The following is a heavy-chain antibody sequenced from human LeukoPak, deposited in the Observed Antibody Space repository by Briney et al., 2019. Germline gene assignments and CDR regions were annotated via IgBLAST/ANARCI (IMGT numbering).Heavy chain of an antibody. CDR3: AREASGVPAASRYYFDY. V-gene: IGHV4-30-4*08. CDR2: IYYSGST. D-gene: IGHD2-2*01. J-gene: IGHJ4*02. CDR1: GGSISSGDYY. Sequence: SQTLSLTCTVSGGSISSGDYYWSWIRQPPGKGLEWIGYIYYSGSTYYNPSLKSRVTISVDTSKNQFSLKLSSVTAADTAVYYCAREASGVPAASRYYFDYWGQGTLVTVSS.